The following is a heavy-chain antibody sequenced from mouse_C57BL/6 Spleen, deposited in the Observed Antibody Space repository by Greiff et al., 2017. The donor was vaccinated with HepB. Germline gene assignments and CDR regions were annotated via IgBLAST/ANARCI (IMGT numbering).Heavy chain of an antibody. D-gene: IGHD1-1*01. Sequence: EVQLQESGPGLVKPSQSLSLTCSVTGYSITSGYYWNWIRQFPGNNLEWMGYISYDGSNNYNPSLKNRISITRDTSKNQFFLKLNSVTTEDTATYYCASGVTTVVAAYYFDYWGQGTTLTVSS. J-gene: IGHJ2*01. CDR1: GYSITSGYY. V-gene: IGHV3-6*01. CDR2: ISYDGSN. CDR3: ASGVTTVVAAYYFDY.